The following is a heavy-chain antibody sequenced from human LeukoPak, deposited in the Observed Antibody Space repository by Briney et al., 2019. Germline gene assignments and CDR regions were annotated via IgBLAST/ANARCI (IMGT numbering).Heavy chain of an antibody. CDR2: ISSNGGST. D-gene: IGHD2-15*01. CDR1: GFTFSSYA. V-gene: IGHV3-64*01. Sequence: GSLRLSCAASGFTFSSYAMHWVRQAPGKGLEYVSAISSNGGSTDYANSVKGRFTISRDNSKNTLYLQMGSLRAEDMAVYYCARDGVYCSGGSCYSVSAFDIWGQGTMVTVSS. J-gene: IGHJ3*02. CDR3: ARDGVYCSGGSCYSVSAFDI.